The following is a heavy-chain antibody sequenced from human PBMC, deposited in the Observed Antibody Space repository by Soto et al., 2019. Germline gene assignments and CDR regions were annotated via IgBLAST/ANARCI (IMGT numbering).Heavy chain of an antibody. CDR3: ARVGVVTDAFDI. V-gene: IGHV4-30-2*01. CDR2: IYHSGST. D-gene: IGHD2-21*02. J-gene: IGHJ3*02. CDR1: VGSSSSGGYS. Sequence: PSETLSLTCAVSVGSSSSGGYSWIWIRQPPGKGLEWIGYIYHSGSTYYNPSLKSRVTISVDRSKNQFSLKLSSVTAADTAVYYCARVGVVTDAFDIWGQGTMVTVSS.